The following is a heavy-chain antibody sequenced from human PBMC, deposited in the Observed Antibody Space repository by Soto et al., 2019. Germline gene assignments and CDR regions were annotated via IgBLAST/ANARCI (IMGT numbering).Heavy chain of an antibody. D-gene: IGHD3-3*01. V-gene: IGHV3-9*01. Sequence: GGSLRLSCAASGFTFDDYAMHWVRQAPGKGLEWVSGISWNSGSIGYADSVKGRFTISRDNAKNSLYLQMNNLRAEDTALYYCAKPYYDFWSGYTDAFDIWGQGTMVTVSS. CDR2: ISWNSGSI. J-gene: IGHJ3*02. CDR3: AKPYYDFWSGYTDAFDI. CDR1: GFTFDDYA.